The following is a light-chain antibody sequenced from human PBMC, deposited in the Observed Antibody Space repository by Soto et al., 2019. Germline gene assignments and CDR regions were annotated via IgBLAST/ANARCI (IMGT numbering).Light chain of an antibody. CDR2: EVT. CDR1: SSDVGGYNY. Sequence: QSVLTQPPSASRSPGQSVTISCTGTSSDVGGYNYVSWYQQYPGRAPKLMIYEVTKRPSGVPDRFSGSKSGNTASLTVSGLQAEDEADYYCSSYAASNNFYFVFGGGTQLTVL. V-gene: IGLV2-8*01. J-gene: IGLJ3*02. CDR3: SSYAASNNFYFV.